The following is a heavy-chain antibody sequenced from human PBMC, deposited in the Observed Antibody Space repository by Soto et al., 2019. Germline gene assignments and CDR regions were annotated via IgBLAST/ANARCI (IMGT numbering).Heavy chain of an antibody. D-gene: IGHD1-1*01. CDR3: ARHNPIGNNWNYFDY. CDR1: GGSINSYY. CDR2: ISYSGST. Sequence: QVQRQESGPGLVKPSETLSLTCTVSGGSINSYYWGWVRQPPGKVLEWIGYISYSGSTSNNPSLTGRVTISVDTSKNQFSLKVSSVTAADKAVYYCARHNPIGNNWNYFDYWGQGTLVTVSS. V-gene: IGHV4-59*01. J-gene: IGHJ4*02.